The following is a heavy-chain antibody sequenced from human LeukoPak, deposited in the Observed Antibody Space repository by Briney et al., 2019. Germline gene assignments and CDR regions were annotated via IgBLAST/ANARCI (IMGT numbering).Heavy chain of an antibody. CDR2: IIPIFGTA. CDR1: GGTFSSYA. CDR3: ARGGSGGWYTDI. D-gene: IGHD6-19*01. J-gene: IGHJ3*02. Sequence: SVKVSCKAPGGTFSSYAISWVRQAPGQGLEWMGRIIPIFGTANYAQKFQGRVTITTDESTSTAYMELSSLRSEDTAVYYWARGGSGGWYTDIWAQGKMVTVSS. V-gene: IGHV1-69*05.